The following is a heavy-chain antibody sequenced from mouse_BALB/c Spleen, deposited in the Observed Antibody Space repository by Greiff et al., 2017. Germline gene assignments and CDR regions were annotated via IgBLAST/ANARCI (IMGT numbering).Heavy chain of an antibody. D-gene: IGHD2-4*01. CDR2: IDPSDSET. CDR1: GYSFTSYW. J-gene: IGHJ3*01. Sequence: VKLVESGPQLVRPGASVKISCKASGYSFTSYWMHWVKQRPGQGLEWIGMIDPSDSETRLNQKFKDKATLTVDKSSSTAYMQLSSPTSEDSAVYYCSYDYDEIAYWGQGTLVTVSA. V-gene: IGHV1S126*01. CDR3: SYDYDEIAY.